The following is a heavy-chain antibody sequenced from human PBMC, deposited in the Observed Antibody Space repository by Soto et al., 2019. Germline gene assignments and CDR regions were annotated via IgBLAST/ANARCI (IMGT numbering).Heavy chain of an antibody. CDR2: IYNSGLI. V-gene: IGHV4-4*07. J-gene: IGHJ4*02. Sequence: LETLSLTCSVFGDSISRHYWSWIRQPAGKGLEYIGRIYNSGLINYNPSLESRVSMSVDPSKNQISLKLTSATAADTAIYYCARGPFCGEECYFAYWGQGTLVTVSS. CDR1: GDSISRHY. D-gene: IGHD2-21*01. CDR3: ARGPFCGEECYFAY.